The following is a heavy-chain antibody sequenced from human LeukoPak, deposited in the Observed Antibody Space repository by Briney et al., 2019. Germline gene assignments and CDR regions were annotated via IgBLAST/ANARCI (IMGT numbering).Heavy chain of an antibody. D-gene: IGHD2-21*02. Sequence: SETLSLTCTVSGYSISSGYYWGWIRQPPGKGLEWIGSIYHSGSTYYNPSLKSRVTISVDTSKNQFSLKLSSVTAADTAVYYCARDRGVAYCGGDCYTNWFDPWGQGTLVTVSS. CDR1: GYSISSGYY. CDR2: IYHSGST. J-gene: IGHJ5*02. CDR3: ARDRGVAYCGGDCYTNWFDP. V-gene: IGHV4-38-2*02.